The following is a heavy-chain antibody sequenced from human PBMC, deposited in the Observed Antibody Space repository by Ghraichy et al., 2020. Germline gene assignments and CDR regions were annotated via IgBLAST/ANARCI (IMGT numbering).Heavy chain of an antibody. D-gene: IGHD1-26*01. CDR1: GFTFSRHG. V-gene: IGHV3-30*02. CDR2: IRYDGTKE. J-gene: IGHJ6*03. CDR3: AKNSGNYDDYYYYYMDV. Sequence: GGSLRLSCAASGFTFSRHGMHWVRQAPGKGLEWLTFIRYDGTKEYYADSVKGRFTISRDNSRNTLYLQMNSLRPEDTAVYFCAKNSGNYDDYYYYYMDVWGNGTAVAVSS.